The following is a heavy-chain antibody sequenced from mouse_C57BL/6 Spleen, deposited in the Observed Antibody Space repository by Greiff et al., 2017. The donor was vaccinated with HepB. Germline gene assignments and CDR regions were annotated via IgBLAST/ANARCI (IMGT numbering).Heavy chain of an antibody. CDR2: SRNKANDYTT. CDR3: AREVYDGSYYAMDY. V-gene: IGHV7-1*01. D-gene: IGHD2-3*01. Sequence: EVQLVESGGGLVQSGRSLRLSCATSGFTFSDFYMEWVRQAPGKGLEWIAASRNKANDYTTEYSASVKGRFIVSRDTSQSILYLQMNALRAEDTAIYYCAREVYDGSYYAMDYWGQGTSVTVSS. J-gene: IGHJ4*01. CDR1: GFTFSDFY.